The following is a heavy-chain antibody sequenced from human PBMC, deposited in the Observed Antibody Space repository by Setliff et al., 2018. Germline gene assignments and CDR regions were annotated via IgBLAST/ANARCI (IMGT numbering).Heavy chain of an antibody. J-gene: IGHJ6*03. CDR2: INPNAGNI. CDR1: GFVFITYA. D-gene: IGHD2-15*01. CDR3: ARGEHIVSGDFYHYIDV. V-gene: IGHV1-2*02. Sequence: GASVKVSCKASGFVFITYAITWVRQAPGQGLEWMGWINPNAGNINYIQKFQGRVTMTRDTSISTAYMELRRLKSDDTAVYYCARGEHIVSGDFYHYIDVWGKGTTVTVSS.